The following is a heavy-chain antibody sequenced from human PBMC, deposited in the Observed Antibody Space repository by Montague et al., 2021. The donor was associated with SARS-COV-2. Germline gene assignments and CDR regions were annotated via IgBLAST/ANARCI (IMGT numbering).Heavy chain of an antibody. CDR1: HGSTSSSSYY. D-gene: IGHD3-9*01. V-gene: IGHV4-39*01. Sequence: SETLSLTCTVSHGSTSSSSYYWGWIRQPPGKGLEWIGGIYHTGRTYNNSSLKSRVTLSVDTSRNQFPLKVSSVTAAETAMYYCAVVDILTGYSSNYWGQGTLVTVSS. CDR3: AVVDILTGYSSNY. J-gene: IGHJ4*02. CDR2: IYHTGRT.